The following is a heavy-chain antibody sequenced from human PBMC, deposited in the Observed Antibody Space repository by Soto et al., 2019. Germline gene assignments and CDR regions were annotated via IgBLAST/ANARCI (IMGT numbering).Heavy chain of an antibody. CDR1: GGSISSSSYY. CDR3: ARLDGYCSGGNCYSYYFDY. Sequence: QLQLQESGPGLVKPSETLSLTCTVSGGSISSSSYYWGWIRQPPGKGLEWIGSIYYSGSTYYNPSLKSRVTISADSSKDQFSLKLSSVTAADTAVYYCARLDGYCSGGNCYSYYFDYWGQGTLVTVSS. J-gene: IGHJ4*02. CDR2: IYYSGST. D-gene: IGHD2-15*01. V-gene: IGHV4-39*01.